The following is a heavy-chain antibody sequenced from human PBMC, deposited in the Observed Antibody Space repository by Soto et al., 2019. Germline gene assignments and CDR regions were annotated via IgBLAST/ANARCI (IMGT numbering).Heavy chain of an antibody. V-gene: IGHV3-23*01. D-gene: IGHD3-22*01. Sequence: GGSLRLSCAASGFTFINAWMSWVRQAPGKGLEWVAVISGSGGSTYYADSVKGRFTISRDNSKNTLYLQMNSLRAEDTAVYYCASKYYYDSSGYYSVGYFDLWGRGTLVTVSS. CDR1: GFTFINAW. CDR2: ISGSGGST. CDR3: ASKYYYDSSGYYSVGYFDL. J-gene: IGHJ2*01.